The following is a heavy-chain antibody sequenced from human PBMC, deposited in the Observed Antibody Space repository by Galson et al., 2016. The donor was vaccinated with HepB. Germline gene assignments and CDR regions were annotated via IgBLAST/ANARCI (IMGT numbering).Heavy chain of an antibody. J-gene: IGHJ4*02. Sequence: SETLSLTCGVSGTSISRGTWWSWVRQAPGKGLEWTGEIFRSGDANYNPSLKSRLTISVDESTNRFYLTLTSVTAADTAVYYCGTYLEGHGGTGYWGQGTLVTVSS. CDR2: IFRSGDA. CDR3: GTYLEGHGGTGY. V-gene: IGHV4-4*02. D-gene: IGHD3-16*01. CDR1: GTSISRGTW.